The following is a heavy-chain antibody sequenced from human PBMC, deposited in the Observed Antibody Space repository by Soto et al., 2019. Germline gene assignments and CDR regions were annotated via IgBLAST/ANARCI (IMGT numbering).Heavy chain of an antibody. D-gene: IGHD2-2*02. CDR1: GGSISSGGYY. J-gene: IGHJ6*02. CDR3: ARDLALGYCSSTSCYRYYSMDV. V-gene: IGHV4-31*03. CDR2: IYYSGST. Sequence: PSETLSLTCTVSGGSISSGGYYWSWIRQHPGKGLEWIGYIYYSGSTYYNPSLKSRVTISVDTSKNQFSLKLSSVTAADTAVYYCARDLALGYCSSTSCYRYYSMDVWGQGTTVTVSS.